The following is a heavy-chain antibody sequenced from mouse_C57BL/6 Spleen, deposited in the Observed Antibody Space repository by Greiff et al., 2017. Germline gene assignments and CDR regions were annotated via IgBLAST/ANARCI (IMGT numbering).Heavy chain of an antibody. CDR3: ARESYYGSYEAMDY. J-gene: IGHJ4*01. CDR1: GYSFTDYN. CDR2: INPNDGTT. Sequence: EVQLQQSGPVLVKPGASVKISCKASGYSFTDYNMNWVKQSPGQSLEWIGVINPNDGTTSYNQTFKGKATLTVDKSSSTAYMQLNSLTSGDSAMDYGARESYYGSYEAMDYWGQGTSVTVAS. V-gene: IGHV1-39*01. D-gene: IGHD2-1*01.